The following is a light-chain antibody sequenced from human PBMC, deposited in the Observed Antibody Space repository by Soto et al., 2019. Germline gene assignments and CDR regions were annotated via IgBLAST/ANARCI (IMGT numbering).Light chain of an antibody. J-gene: IGKJ3*01. V-gene: IGKV1-27*01. CDR1: QAIRNN. Sequence: DIQMTQSPLSLSASAGDKVTITCRASQAIRNNLAWYQQKPGKVPTLLIYAASTLQSGVPSRFSGSGSGTDFTLTISSLQPEDVANSYCQKYYSVPFTFGPWTKVEIK. CDR3: QKYYSVPFT. CDR2: AAS.